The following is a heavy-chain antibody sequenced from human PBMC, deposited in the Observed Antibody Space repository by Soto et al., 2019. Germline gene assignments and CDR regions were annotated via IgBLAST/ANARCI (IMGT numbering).Heavy chain of an antibody. D-gene: IGHD3-22*01. Sequence: QVQLQEAGPGLVKPSQTLSLTCTFSRGAINIGAYYWSWIRQHPGKGLEWIGYISHSGSTYYNPSLRSRLTISVATSKNQFALILTSVTAADTAIYYCEAGDGYFSRYWGQGTLVTVSS. J-gene: IGHJ4*02. V-gene: IGHV4-31*03. CDR1: RGAINIGAYY. CDR3: EAGDGYFSRY. CDR2: ISHSGST.